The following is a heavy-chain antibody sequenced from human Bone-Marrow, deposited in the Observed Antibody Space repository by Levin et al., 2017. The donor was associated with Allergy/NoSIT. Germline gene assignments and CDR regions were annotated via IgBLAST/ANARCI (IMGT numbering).Heavy chain of an antibody. J-gene: IGHJ5*02. CDR1: GFTFSSYG. CDR3: ARDGLRWELLGQNWFDP. D-gene: IGHD1-26*01. V-gene: IGHV3-33*01. Sequence: LSLTCAASGFTFSSYGMHWVRQAPGKGLEWVAVIWYDGSNKYYADSVKGRFTISRDNSKNTLYLQMNSLRAEDTAVYYCARDGLRWELLGQNWFDPWGQGTLVTVSS. CDR2: IWYDGSNK.